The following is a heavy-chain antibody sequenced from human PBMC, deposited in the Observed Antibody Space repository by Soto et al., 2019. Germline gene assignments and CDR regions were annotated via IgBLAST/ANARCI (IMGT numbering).Heavy chain of an antibody. Sequence: SETLSLTCAVYGGSFSGYYWSRIRQPPGKGLEWIGEINHRGTTKYNPSLKSRLTISVDRSKNQFSLILNSVTAADTAVYYCARVDDYWSQGTLVTVSS. V-gene: IGHV4-34*01. CDR3: ARVDDY. CDR1: GGSFSGYY. J-gene: IGHJ4*02. CDR2: INHRGTT. D-gene: IGHD3-9*01.